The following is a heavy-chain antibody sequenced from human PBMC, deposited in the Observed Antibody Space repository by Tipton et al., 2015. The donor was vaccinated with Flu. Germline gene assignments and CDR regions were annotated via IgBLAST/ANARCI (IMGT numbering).Heavy chain of an antibody. CDR2: INPNDNGT. J-gene: IGHJ3*02. V-gene: IGHV1-2*02. Sequence: QSGPEVKKPGSSVKVSCKASGGAFSTSAISWVRQAPGQGLEWMGWINPNDNGTRYPQKFQGRVTMTRDTSISTVYMELSRLSSDDTAVYYCARDGAGYNGAFDMWGQGTMVTVSS. CDR1: GGAFSTSA. D-gene: IGHD5-24*01. CDR3: ARDGAGYNGAFDM.